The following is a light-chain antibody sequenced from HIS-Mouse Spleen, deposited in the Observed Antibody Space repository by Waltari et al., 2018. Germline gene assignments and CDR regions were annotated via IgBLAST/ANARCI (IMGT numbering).Light chain of an antibody. J-gene: IGLJ1*01. Sequence: QSALTQPASVSGSPGQSITISCTGTSSDVGGYNYVSWYQQHPGKPPKLMIYDVSNRPSGVSIRFSGSKSGNTASLTISGLQAEDEADYYCSSYTSSSTLVFGTGTKVTVL. V-gene: IGLV2-14*03. CDR2: DVS. CDR3: SSYTSSSTLV. CDR1: SSDVGGYNY.